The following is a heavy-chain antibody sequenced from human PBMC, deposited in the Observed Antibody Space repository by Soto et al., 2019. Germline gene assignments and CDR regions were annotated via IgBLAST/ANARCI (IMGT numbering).Heavy chain of an antibody. CDR2: IIPIFGTA. CDR3: ARGTVVAATSPFDY. D-gene: IGHD2-15*01. CDR1: GGTFSSYA. Sequence: QVQLVQSGAEVKKPGSSVKVSCKASGGTFSSYAISWVRQAPGQGLEWMGGIIPIFGTANYAQKFQGRVTITADESTSKAYMELSSLRSEDTAVYYCARGTVVAATSPFDYWGQGTLVTVSS. J-gene: IGHJ4*02. V-gene: IGHV1-69*12.